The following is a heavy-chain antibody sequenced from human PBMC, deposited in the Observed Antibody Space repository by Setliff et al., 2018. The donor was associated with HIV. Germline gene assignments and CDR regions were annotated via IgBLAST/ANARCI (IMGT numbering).Heavy chain of an antibody. J-gene: IGHJ6*03. CDR2: IRRKAYGGTT. CDR1: GFSFSNYA. Sequence: PGGSLRLSCAASGFSFSNYAMTWVRQAPGKGLEWVGFIRRKAYGGTTEYAASVKGSFTISRDDSKSIAYLQMNSLKAEDTAVYYCSRVQWVVAAIEDFYYMDVWGKGTTVTVSS. CDR3: SRVQWVVAAIEDFYYMDV. D-gene: IGHD2-15*01. V-gene: IGHV3-49*04.